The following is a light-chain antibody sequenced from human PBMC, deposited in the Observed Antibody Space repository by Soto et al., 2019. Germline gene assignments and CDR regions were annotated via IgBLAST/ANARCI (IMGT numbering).Light chain of an antibody. CDR3: QQSYSSPYT. CDR2: DAS. Sequence: DIQMTQSPSSLSASVGDRVTITCQASHDITSYLNWYQHKLGKAPELLIYDASDSQAGVPSRFSGSGSGTDFTLIISGLQPEDFATYYCQQSYSSPYTFGQGTKLEIK. CDR1: HDITSY. J-gene: IGKJ2*01. V-gene: IGKV1-39*01.